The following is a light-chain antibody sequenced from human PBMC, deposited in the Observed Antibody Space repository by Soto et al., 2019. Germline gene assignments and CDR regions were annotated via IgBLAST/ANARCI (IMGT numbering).Light chain of an antibody. Sequence: QSVLTQPASVSGSPGQSITISCTGTSSDVGSYDFVSWYQQHPGKAPKLMIYEDTKRPSGVSSRFSGSKSGNTASLTISGLQAEDEADYYCCSYAGSTTWVFGGGTQLTVL. CDR3: CSYAGSTTWV. J-gene: IGLJ3*02. V-gene: IGLV2-23*01. CDR2: EDT. CDR1: SSDVGSYDF.